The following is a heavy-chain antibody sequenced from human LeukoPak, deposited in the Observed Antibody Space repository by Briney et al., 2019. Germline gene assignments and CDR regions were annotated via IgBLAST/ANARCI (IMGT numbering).Heavy chain of an antibody. CDR3: VRLYYDILTGYYNSFDY. V-gene: IGHV4-39*01. D-gene: IGHD3-9*01. Sequence: SETLSLTCTVSGGSISSSSYYWGWIRQPPGKGLEWIGSIYYSGSTYYNPSLKSRVTISVDTSKNQFSLKLSSVTAADTAVYYCVRLYYDILTGYYNSFDYWDQGTLVTVSS. CDR2: IYYSGST. J-gene: IGHJ4*02. CDR1: GGSISSSSYY.